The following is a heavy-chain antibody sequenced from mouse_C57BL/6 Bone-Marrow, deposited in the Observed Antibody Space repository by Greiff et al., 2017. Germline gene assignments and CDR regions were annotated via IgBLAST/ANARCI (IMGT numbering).Heavy chain of an antibody. D-gene: IGHD1-1*01. CDR2: ISYDGSN. J-gene: IGHJ1*03. V-gene: IGHV3-6*01. Sequence: EVKLMESGPGLVKPSQSLSLTCSVTGYSITSGYYWNWIRQFPGNKLEWMGYISYDGSNNYNPSLKNRISITRDTSKIQFFLKLNSVTTKDTATYYCARDRNTVGGDFDVWGTGTTVTVSS. CDR3: ARDRNTVGGDFDV. CDR1: GYSITSGYY.